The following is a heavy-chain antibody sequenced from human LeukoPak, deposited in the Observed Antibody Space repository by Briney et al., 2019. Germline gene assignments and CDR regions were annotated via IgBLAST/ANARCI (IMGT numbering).Heavy chain of an antibody. Sequence: PGGSLRLSCAASGFTFSSYAMHWVRQAPGKGLERVAVISYDGSNKYYADSVKGRFTISRDNSKNTLYLQMNRLRAEATAVYYCGREGVPWGYYYDSSGYYYWGQGTLVTVSS. V-gene: IGHV3-30-3*01. CDR3: GREGVPWGYYYDSSGYYY. D-gene: IGHD3-22*01. J-gene: IGHJ4*02. CDR2: ISYDGSNK. CDR1: GFTFSSYA.